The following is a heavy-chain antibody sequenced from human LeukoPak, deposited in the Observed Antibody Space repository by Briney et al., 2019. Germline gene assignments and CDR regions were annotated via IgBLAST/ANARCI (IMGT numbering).Heavy chain of an antibody. CDR3: AHRGLLGSGSSFDY. V-gene: IGHV2-5*02. J-gene: IGHJ4*02. CDR2: IYWDDDT. D-gene: IGHD3-10*01. Sequence: SGPTLVNPTQTLTLTCTFSGLSLSTSAMGVGWIRQPPGKAPEWLAVIYWDDDTRYNPSLKSRLTITKDTSKNQVVLTMTNMDPVDTATYFCAHRGLLGSGSSFDYWGQGTLLTVSS. CDR1: GLSLSTSAMG.